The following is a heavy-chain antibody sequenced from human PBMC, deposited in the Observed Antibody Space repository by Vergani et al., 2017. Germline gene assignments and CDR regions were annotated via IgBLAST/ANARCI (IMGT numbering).Heavy chain of an antibody. CDR3: AKHFRVWGIDY. CDR2: IQFDGSNQ. CDR1: GFTLCNYD. Sequence: QVQLVESGGGVVPRGGSLRLSCATSGFTLCNYDMQWIRPGPGKGLEFVAFIQFDGSNQYYAGSVEGRLTLSRDFSKNTLYLQINSLRNYDTATYYRAKHFRVWGIDYWGQGTQVVVSS. J-gene: IGHJ4*02. V-gene: IGHV3-30*02. D-gene: IGHD3-16*01.